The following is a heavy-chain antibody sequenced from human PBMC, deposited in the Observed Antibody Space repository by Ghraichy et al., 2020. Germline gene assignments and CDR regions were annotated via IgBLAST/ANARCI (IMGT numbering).Heavy chain of an antibody. CDR2: IYYSGST. D-gene: IGHD3-16*01. V-gene: IGHV4-59*01. J-gene: IGHJ4*02. CDR1: GGSISSYY. Sequence: SETLSLTCTVSGGSISSYYWSWIRQPPGKGLEWIGYIYYSGSTNYNPSLNSRVTISVDTSKNQFSLKLSSVTAADTAVYYCARDTWGVFDYWGQGTLVTVS. CDR3: ARDTWGVFDY.